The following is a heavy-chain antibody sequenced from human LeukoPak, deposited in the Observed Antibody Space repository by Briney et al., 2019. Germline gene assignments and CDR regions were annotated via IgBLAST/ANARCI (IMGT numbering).Heavy chain of an antibody. CDR3: ARDHGDDAFDI. CDR1: GYTFTNDY. CDR2: IIPNLGGT. Sequence: GASVKVFCKASGYTFTNDYIHWVRRAPGQGLVWMGWIIPNLGGTNYAQKLQGRDTMTRDTSISTAYMELRSVRSDDTAVYYCARDHGDDAFDIWGPGTMVTVSS. J-gene: IGHJ3*02. V-gene: IGHV1-2*02. D-gene: IGHD3-3*01.